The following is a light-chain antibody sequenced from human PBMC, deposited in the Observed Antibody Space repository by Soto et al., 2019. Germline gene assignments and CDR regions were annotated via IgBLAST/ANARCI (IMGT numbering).Light chain of an antibody. CDR3: QQLNSYSWT. V-gene: IGKV1-9*01. CDR1: QSISNW. Sequence: DIQTTQSPSPLSASVGDRGTITFRARQSISNWLGLAWYQQKPGKAPKLPIYAASTLQSGVPSRFSGSGSGTEFTLTISSLQPEDFATYYCQQLNSYSWTFGQGTKVDIK. CDR2: AAS. J-gene: IGKJ1*01.